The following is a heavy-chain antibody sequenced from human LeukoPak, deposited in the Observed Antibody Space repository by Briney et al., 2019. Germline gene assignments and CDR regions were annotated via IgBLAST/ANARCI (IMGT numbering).Heavy chain of an antibody. D-gene: IGHD2-21*02. CDR2: INHSGST. V-gene: IGHV4-34*01. Sequence: SETLSLTCAVYGGSFSGYYWSWIRQPPGKGLEWIGEINHSGSTNYNPSPKSRVTISVDTSKNQFSLKLSSVTAADTAVYYCASRPPYCGGDCYPYYFDYWGQGTLVTVSS. J-gene: IGHJ4*02. CDR1: GGSFSGYY. CDR3: ASRPPYCGGDCYPYYFDY.